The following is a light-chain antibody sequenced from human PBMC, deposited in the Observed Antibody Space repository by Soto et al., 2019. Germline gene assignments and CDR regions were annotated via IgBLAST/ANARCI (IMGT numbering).Light chain of an antibody. CDR1: QSVRTY. Sequence: IVPTHSPVTLSFSPWESATLSFSASQSVRTYLAWYQVKPGQAPRLLIYDASRRASGVPARFSGSGSGTDFTLTISSLEPEDFALYYCQQRNTWPPITFGQGTRLEIK. V-gene: IGKV3-11*01. CDR3: QQRNTWPPIT. J-gene: IGKJ5*01. CDR2: DAS.